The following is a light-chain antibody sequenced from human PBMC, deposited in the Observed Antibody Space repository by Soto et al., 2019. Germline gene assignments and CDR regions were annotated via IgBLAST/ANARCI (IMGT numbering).Light chain of an antibody. CDR1: QSVSSN. CDR2: GAS. J-gene: IGKJ5*01. V-gene: IGKV3-15*01. Sequence: EIVMTQSPATLSVSPGARAPLSCRASQSVSSNLAWYQQKPGQAPRLLIYGASTRATGIPARFSGSGSGTEFTLTISSLQSEDFAVYYCQQYNNWPRTFGQGTRLEIK. CDR3: QQYNNWPRT.